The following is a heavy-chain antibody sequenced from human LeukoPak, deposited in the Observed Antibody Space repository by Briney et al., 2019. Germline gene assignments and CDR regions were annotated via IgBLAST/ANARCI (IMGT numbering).Heavy chain of an antibody. J-gene: IGHJ4*02. CDR1: GFTFSSYA. CDR3: AKDKRGAAVAGTFLFDY. V-gene: IGHV3-23*01. CDR2: ISGSGGDT. D-gene: IGHD6-19*01. Sequence: PGGSLRLSCAASGFTFSSYAMSWVRQAPGKGLEWVSAISGSGGDTYYADSVKGRFTISRDNSKNTLYLQMNSLRAEDTAVYYCAKDKRGAAVAGTFLFDYWGQGALVTVSS.